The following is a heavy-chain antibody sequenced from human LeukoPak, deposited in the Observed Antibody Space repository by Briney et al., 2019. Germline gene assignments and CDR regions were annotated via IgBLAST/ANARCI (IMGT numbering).Heavy chain of an antibody. J-gene: IGHJ6*02. CDR1: GFTFSSYN. CDR2: ISGSGGST. V-gene: IGHV3-23*01. D-gene: IGHD3-16*01. Sequence: GGSLRLSCAASGFTFSSYNMNWVRQAPGKGLEWVSAISGSGGSTYYANSVKGRFTISRDNSKNTLYLQMNSLRAEDTAVYYCAKGNYGIYYYGMDVWGQGTTVTVSS. CDR3: AKGNYGIYYYGMDV.